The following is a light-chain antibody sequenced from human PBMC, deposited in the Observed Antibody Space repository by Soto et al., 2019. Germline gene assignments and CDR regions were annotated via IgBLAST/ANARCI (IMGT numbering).Light chain of an antibody. CDR3: QQYGSSGT. V-gene: IGKV3-20*01. J-gene: IGKJ1*01. Sequence: EIVLTQSPGTLSLSPWEIATLSCRASESVSSSSLAWYQQKPGQAPRLLIYGASNRATGIPDRFSGSGSGTDFTLTISRLEPEDFAVYYCQQYGSSGTFGQGTKVDIK. CDR1: ESVSSSS. CDR2: GAS.